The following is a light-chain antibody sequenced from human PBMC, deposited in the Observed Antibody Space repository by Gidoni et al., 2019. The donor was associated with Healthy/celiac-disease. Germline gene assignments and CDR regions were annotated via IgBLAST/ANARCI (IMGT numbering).Light chain of an antibody. CDR2: AAS. CDR3: QQSYSPRRT. J-gene: IGKJ1*01. CDR1: QSISSY. V-gene: IGKV1-39*01. Sequence: DIQMTKSPSSLSASVGDRVTITCRASQSISSYLNWYQQKPGKAPKLLIYAASSLQSGVPSRFSGSGSGTYFTLTISSLQPEDFATYYCQQSYSPRRTFGQGTKVEIK.